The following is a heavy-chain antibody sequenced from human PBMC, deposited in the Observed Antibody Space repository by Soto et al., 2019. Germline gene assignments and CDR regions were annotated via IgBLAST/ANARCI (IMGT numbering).Heavy chain of an antibody. CDR3: AKDPGGGYDILTGYQPPFGP. CDR1: GFTFSSYW. CDR2: IKSDGSST. V-gene: IGHV3-74*01. D-gene: IGHD3-9*01. Sequence: GALRLSCAVSGFTFSSYWMHWVRQAPGKGLVWVSRIKSDGSSTNYADSVKGRFTISRDNAKNTLYLQMNSLRAEDTAVYYCAKDPGGGYDILTGYQPPFGPWGQGTLVTVSS. J-gene: IGHJ5*02.